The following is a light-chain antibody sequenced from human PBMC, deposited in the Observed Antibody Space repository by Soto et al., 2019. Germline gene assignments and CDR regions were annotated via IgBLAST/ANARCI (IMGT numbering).Light chain of an antibody. V-gene: IGKV1-6*01. CDR3: LQDYNYPRT. CDR2: AES. Sequence: AIQMTQSPSSLSANVGDRVTVTCRASQGIRNDLGWYQQKPGKAPKLLIYAESSLQSGVPPRFSGTGSGTDFTLTISSLQPEDFAAYYCLQDYNYPRTFGQGTKVEVK. CDR1: QGIRND. J-gene: IGKJ1*01.